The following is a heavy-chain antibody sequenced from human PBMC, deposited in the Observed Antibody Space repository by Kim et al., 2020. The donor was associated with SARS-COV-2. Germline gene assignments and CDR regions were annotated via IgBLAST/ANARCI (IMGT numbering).Heavy chain of an antibody. D-gene: IGHD6-13*01. CDR1: GFSLSTSGMC. CDR2: IDWDDDK. Sequence: SGPTLVNPTQTLTLTCTFSGFSLSTSGMCVSWIRQPPGKALEWLARIDWDDDKYYSTSLKTRLTISKDTSKNQVVLTMTNMDPVDTATYYCAREAAAGPTLDCWGQGTLVTVSS. J-gene: IGHJ4*02. V-gene: IGHV2-70*11. CDR3: AREAAAGPTLDC.